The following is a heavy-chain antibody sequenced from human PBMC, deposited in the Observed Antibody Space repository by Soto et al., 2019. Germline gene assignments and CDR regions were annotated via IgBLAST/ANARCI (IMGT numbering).Heavy chain of an antibody. J-gene: IGHJ5*02. CDR2: INHSGST. Sequence: SETLSLTCAVYGGSFSGYYWSWIRQPPGKGLEWIGEINHSGSTNYNPSLKSRVTISVDTSKNQFSLKLSSVTAADTAVYYCARGGVYNWFDPWGQGTLVTVSS. CDR1: GGSFSGYY. D-gene: IGHD2-8*01. CDR3: ARGGVYNWFDP. V-gene: IGHV4-34*01.